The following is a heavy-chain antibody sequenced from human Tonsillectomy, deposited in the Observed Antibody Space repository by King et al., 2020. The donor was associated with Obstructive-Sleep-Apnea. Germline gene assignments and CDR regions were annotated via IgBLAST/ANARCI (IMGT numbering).Heavy chain of an antibody. J-gene: IGHJ4*02. V-gene: IGHV3-30*02. Sequence: VQLVESGEGVVQPGGSLRLSCAASGFTFSSYGIHWVRQAPGKRLEWVAFVQYDGGKTYYADSVKGRFTISRDNSKNTLFLQMNSLRAEDSAVYYCTKAQGSVSCYDFCLDYWGQGALVTVSS. CDR3: TKAQGSVSCYDFCLDY. D-gene: IGHD3-3*01. CDR2: VQYDGGKT. CDR1: GFTFSSYG.